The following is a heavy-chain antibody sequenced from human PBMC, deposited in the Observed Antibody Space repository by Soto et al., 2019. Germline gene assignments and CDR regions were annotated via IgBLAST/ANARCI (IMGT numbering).Heavy chain of an antibody. D-gene: IGHD5-18*01. CDR3: AKGFSYSVIDY. V-gene: IGHV3-30*18. CDR2: ISYDGSNK. J-gene: IGHJ4*02. Sequence: PGGSLRLSCAASGFTFSTYGMHWVRQAPGKGLEWVAVISYDGSNKYYADSVKGRFTISRDNSKNTLYLQMSSLRAEDTAVDYCAKGFSYSVIDYWGQGTLVTVSS. CDR1: GFTFSTYG.